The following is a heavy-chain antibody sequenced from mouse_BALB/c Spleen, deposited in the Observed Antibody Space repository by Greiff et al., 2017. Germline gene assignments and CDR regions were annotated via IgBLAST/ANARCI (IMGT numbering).Heavy chain of an antibody. V-gene: IGHV1-14*01. D-gene: IGHD2-3*01. Sequence: VHVKQSGPELVKPGASVKMSCKASGYTFTSYVMHWVKQKPGQGLEWIGYINPYNDGTKYNEKFKGKATLTSDKSSSTAYMELSSLTSEDSAVYYCARVYDGYYMAMDYWGQGTSVTVSS. CDR2: INPYNDGT. J-gene: IGHJ4*01. CDR3: ARVYDGYYMAMDY. CDR1: GYTFTSYV.